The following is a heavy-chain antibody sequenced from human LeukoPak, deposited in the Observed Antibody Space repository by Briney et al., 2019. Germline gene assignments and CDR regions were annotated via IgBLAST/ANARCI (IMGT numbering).Heavy chain of an antibody. Sequence: PSETLSLTCTVSSGSLSNYYWTWIRQSPGKGREWIASISSAGKTNSNPSLQSRVTISLDTSNHQLSLKMTSVISADTAVYYCARGHIAPQRQFIARRGLRTVSRFDPWGQGTLVLVSA. CDR3: ARGHIAPQRQFIARRGLRTVSRFDP. CDR1: SGSLSNYY. CDR2: ISSAGKT. V-gene: IGHV4-59*01. D-gene: IGHD6-25*01. J-gene: IGHJ5*02.